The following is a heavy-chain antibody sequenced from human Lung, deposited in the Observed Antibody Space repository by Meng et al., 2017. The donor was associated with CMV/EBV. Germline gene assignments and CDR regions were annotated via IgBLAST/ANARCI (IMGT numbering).Heavy chain of an antibody. CDR1: TVSRDA. CDR2: ISYDGSNK. J-gene: IGHJ5*02. V-gene: IGHV3-30-3*01. Sequence: TVSRDARGWGRQDQGKGLEWVAVISYDGSNKYDEDSVKGRFTISRDNSKNTLYLQMNSLRAEDTAVYYWARDYMCGGRYGGGWFDPWGQGTLVTVSS. D-gene: IGHD3-10*02. CDR3: ARDYMCGGRYGGGWFDP.